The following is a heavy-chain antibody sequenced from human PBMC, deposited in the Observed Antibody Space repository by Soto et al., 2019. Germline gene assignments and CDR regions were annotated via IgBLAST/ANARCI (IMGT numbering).Heavy chain of an antibody. Sequence: SETLSLTCTVSGGSISSYYWSWIRQPPGKGLEWIGYIYHSGSINHNPSLKSRVTMSLDKSKNQFSLKMTSVTAADTAVYYCASKFGELLADAFDIWGQGTVVTVSS. CDR1: GGSISSYY. CDR2: IYHSGSI. CDR3: ASKFGELLADAFDI. D-gene: IGHD3-10*01. J-gene: IGHJ3*02. V-gene: IGHV4-59*12.